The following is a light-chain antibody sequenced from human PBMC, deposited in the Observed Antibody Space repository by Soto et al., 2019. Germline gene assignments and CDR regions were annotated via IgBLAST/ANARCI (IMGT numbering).Light chain of an antibody. V-gene: IGKV1-5*01. CDR2: GAS. J-gene: IGKJ1*01. CDR3: QQYHTDWT. CDR1: QSIINW. Sequence: DVQMTQSPSTLSASVGGRVTITCRASQSIINWLAWYQQKPGKAPKLLIYGASSLESGVPSRFSGRGSGTEFTLTISSLQADDYATFYCQQYHTDWTFGQGTKVDNK.